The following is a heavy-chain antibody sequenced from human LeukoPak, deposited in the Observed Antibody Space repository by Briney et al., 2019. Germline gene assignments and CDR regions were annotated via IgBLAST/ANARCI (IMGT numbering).Heavy chain of an antibody. Sequence: GGSLRLSCAASGFTFNNYALTWVRQTPGKGLECVSAISGDGVSPYYADSVKGRFTISRDNAKNSLYLQMNSLRAEDTALYHCARRPYGGNFFFDYWGQGTLVTVSS. D-gene: IGHD4-23*01. CDR2: ISGDGVSP. CDR1: GFTFNNYA. V-gene: IGHV3-23*01. J-gene: IGHJ4*02. CDR3: ARRPYGGNFFFDY.